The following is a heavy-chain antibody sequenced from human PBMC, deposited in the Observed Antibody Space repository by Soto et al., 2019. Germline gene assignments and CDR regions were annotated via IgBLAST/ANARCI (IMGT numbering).Heavy chain of an antibody. Sequence: PGGSLRLACAASGFTLSSYGMSWVLQAPGKGLEWVANIKQDGSEKYYVDSVKGRFTISRDNAKNSLYLQMNSLRAEDTAVYYCAIDHAYDILTGWGQGTLVTVSS. D-gene: IGHD3-9*01. CDR1: GFTLSSYG. CDR2: IKQDGSEK. V-gene: IGHV3-7*01. CDR3: AIDHAYDILTG. J-gene: IGHJ4*02.